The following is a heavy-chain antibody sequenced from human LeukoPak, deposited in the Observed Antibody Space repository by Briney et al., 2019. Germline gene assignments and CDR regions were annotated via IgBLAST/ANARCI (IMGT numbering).Heavy chain of an antibody. CDR2: IWYDGSNK. J-gene: IGHJ3*01. CDR1: GFTFNNFV. D-gene: IGHD2-15*01. Sequence: ARSLRLSCAASGFTFNNFVMHGVRQAPGKGRAGVAVIWYDGSNKYYADSVKGRFTISRDNSKNTLYLQMNSLRAEDTAVYYCARQSSATIVSAFAFWGQGTMVTVSS. V-gene: IGHV3-33*01. CDR3: ARQSSATIVSAFAF.